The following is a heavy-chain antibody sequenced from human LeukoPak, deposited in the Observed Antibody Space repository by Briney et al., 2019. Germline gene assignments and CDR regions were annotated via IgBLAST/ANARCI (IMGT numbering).Heavy chain of an antibody. J-gene: IGHJ6*03. V-gene: IGHV4-34*01. Sequence: SETLSLTCAVYGGSFSGYYWSWIRQPPGKGLEWIGEIYHSGSTNYNPSLKSRVTISVDTSKNQFSLKLSSVTAADPAVYYCATKYSASRGNYSYYHRDIWGKGTTVTVSS. CDR1: GGSFSGYY. CDR2: IYHSGST. CDR3: ATKYSASRGNYSYYHRDI. D-gene: IGHD6-6*01.